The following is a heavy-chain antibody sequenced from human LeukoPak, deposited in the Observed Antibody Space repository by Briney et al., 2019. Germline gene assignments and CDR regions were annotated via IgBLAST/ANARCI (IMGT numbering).Heavy chain of an antibody. J-gene: IGHJ5*02. CDR1: GFTFSSYA. CDR3: ARDTSDFWSGYYYL. CDR2: ISYDGSNK. Sequence: GGSLRLSCAASGFTFSSYAMHWVRQAPGKGLEWVAVISYDGSNKYYADSVKGRFTISRDNSKNTLYLQMNSLRAEDTAVYYCARDTSDFWSGYYYLWGQGTLVTVSS. V-gene: IGHV3-30*01. D-gene: IGHD3-3*01.